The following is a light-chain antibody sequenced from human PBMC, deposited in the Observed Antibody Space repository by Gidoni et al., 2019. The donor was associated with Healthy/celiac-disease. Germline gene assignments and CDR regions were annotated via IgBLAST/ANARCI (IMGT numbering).Light chain of an antibody. CDR2: AAS. V-gene: IGKV1-9*01. CDR1: QGISSY. CDR3: QQLNSYPQT. Sequence: DIQLTQSPSFLSASVGDRVTITCRASQGISSYLAWYQQKPGKAPKLLIYAASTFQSGVPSRFSGSGSGTEFTLTISSLQPEDFATYYCQQLNSYPQTFGQGTRLEIK. J-gene: IGKJ5*01.